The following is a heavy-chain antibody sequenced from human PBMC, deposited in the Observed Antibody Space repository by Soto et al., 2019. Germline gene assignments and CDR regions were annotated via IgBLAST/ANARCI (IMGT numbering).Heavy chain of an antibody. CDR2: IKQDGSEK. CDR1: GFTFSSCW. J-gene: IGHJ3*02. V-gene: IGHV3-7*01. D-gene: IGHD3-22*01. Sequence: PGGSLRLSCAASGFTFSSCWMSWVRQAPGKGLEWVANIKQDGSEKYYVDSVKGRFTISRDNAKNSLYLQMNSLRAEDTAVYYCARDTTSTKNSYDRSVPMGGAFDIWGQGTMVTVSS. CDR3: ARDTTSTKNSYDRSVPMGGAFDI.